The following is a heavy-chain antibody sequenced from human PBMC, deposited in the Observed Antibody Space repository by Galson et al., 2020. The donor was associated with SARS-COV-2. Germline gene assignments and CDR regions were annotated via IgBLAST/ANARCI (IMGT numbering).Heavy chain of an antibody. J-gene: IGHJ6*02. V-gene: IGHV4-4*07. CDR3: ARELWFGELFQEHYYGMDV. CDR1: GGSISSYY. D-gene: IGHD3-10*01. Sequence: SETLSLTCTVSGGSISSYYWSWIRQPAGKGLEWIGRIYTSGSTNYNPSLKSRVTMSVDTSKNQFSLKLSSVTAADTAVYYCARELWFGELFQEHYYGMDVWGQGTTVTVSS. CDR2: IYTSGST.